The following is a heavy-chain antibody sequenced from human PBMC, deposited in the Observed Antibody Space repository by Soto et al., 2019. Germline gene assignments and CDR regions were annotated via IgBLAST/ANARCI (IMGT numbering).Heavy chain of an antibody. D-gene: IGHD5-12*01. Sequence: ASVKVSCKASGYTFSSYGLSWVRQAPGQGLEWMGWISGYNGHTFSAPQFEDRVTLTQDTSTSTAYMDLRSLRSDDTAVYFCARTPQVDRVATIDHWGQGTLVTVSS. CDR3: ARTPQVDRVATIDH. CDR2: ISGYNGHT. V-gene: IGHV1-18*01. CDR1: GYTFSSYG. J-gene: IGHJ5*02.